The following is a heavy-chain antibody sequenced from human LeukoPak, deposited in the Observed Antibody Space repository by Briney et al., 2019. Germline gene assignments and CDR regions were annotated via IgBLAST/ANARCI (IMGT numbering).Heavy chain of an antibody. CDR3: TRGQRGSRFDH. J-gene: IGHJ4*02. CDR1: GFTFSGYW. CDR2: INSDGSIT. Sequence: PCGSLRLSCTVSGFTFSGYWIHWVRQAPGKGLVWVSRINSDGSITTYADSVKGRFTISTDNAKNTLYLQMNSLRAEDTAVYYCTRGQRGSRFDHWGQGTLVTVSS. D-gene: IGHD1-26*01. V-gene: IGHV3-74*01.